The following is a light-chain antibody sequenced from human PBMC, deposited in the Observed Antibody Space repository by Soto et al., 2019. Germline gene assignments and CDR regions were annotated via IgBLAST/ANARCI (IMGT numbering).Light chain of an antibody. J-gene: IGLJ2*01. CDR1: SGNIGSYNL. V-gene: IGLV2-23*01. CDR3: CSYAGSTTSIL. Sequence: QSALTQPASVSGSPGQSITISCTGSSGNIGSYNLVSWYQHNPGKAPKLVIYEAFKRPSGVSNRFSASKSGNTASLTISGLRTEDEGDYYCCSYAGSTTSILFGGGTKLTVL. CDR2: EAF.